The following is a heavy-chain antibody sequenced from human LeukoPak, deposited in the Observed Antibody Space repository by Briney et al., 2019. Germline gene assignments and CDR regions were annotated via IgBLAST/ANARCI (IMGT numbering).Heavy chain of an antibody. CDR2: INPNSGGT. D-gene: IGHD6-13*01. J-gene: IGHJ3*02. V-gene: IGHV1-2*02. CDR3: ARQAAAGSNDAFDI. CDR1: GYTFTGYY. Sequence: GASVKVSCKASGYTFTGYYMHWVRQAPGQGLEWVGWINPNSGGTNYAQKFQGRVTMTRDTSISTAYMELSRLRSDDTAVYYCARQAAAGSNDAFDIWGQGTMVTVSS.